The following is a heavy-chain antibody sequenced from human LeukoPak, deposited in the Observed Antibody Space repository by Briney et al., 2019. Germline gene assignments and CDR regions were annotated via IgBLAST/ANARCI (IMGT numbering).Heavy chain of an antibody. CDR2: INHSGST. V-gene: IGHV4-34*01. D-gene: IGHD3-22*01. Sequence: GPLRLSCAASGSTFSSYGMRWVRQAPGKGLEWIGEINHSGSTNYNPSLKSRVTISVDTSKNQFSLKLSSVTAADTAVYYCTRHTMIVVVIIDAFDIWGQGTMVTVSS. CDR3: TRHTMIVVVIIDAFDI. CDR1: GSTFSSYG. J-gene: IGHJ3*02.